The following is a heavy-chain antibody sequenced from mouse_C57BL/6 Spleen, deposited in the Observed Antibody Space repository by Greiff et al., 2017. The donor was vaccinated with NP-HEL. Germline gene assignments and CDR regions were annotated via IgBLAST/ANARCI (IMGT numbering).Heavy chain of an antibody. CDR1: GYTFTSYW. CDR3: ARRGGDY. Sequence: VQLQQPGTELVKPGASVKLSCKASGYTFTSYWMHWVKQRPGQGLEWIGNINPSNGGTNYNEKFKSKATLTVDKSSSTAYMQLSLTSEDSAVYYCARRGGDYWGQGTTLTVSS. V-gene: IGHV1-53*01. CDR2: INPSNGGT. J-gene: IGHJ2*01.